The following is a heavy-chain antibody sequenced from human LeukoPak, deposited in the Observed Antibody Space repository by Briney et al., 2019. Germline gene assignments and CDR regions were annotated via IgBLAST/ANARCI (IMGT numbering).Heavy chain of an antibody. CDR2: INSSGGST. CDR3: ALLMMYAIDFDY. V-gene: IGHV3-23*01. J-gene: IGHJ4*02. CDR1: GFTFSSCA. D-gene: IGHD2-8*01. Sequence: GGSLRLSCAASGFTFSSCAMSWVRQAPGKGLEWVSTINSSGGSTYYADSLKGRFTISRDISKNTLYLQMNSLRAEDTAIYYCALLMMYAIDFDYWGQGTLVTVSS.